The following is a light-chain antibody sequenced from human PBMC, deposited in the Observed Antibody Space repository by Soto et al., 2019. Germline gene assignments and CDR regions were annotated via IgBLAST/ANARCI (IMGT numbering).Light chain of an antibody. CDR1: QSISSH. CDR2: SAS. J-gene: IGKJ3*01. V-gene: IGKV1-39*01. Sequence: DIQMTQSPSSLSASVGDRVSITCRTSQSISSHLNWYQQKQGRAPKLMIYSASYLETGVPSRFSGSGSGTDFTLTISGLQPEDVATYYCQQSHNSPPCTFGPGTRVAIK. CDR3: QQSHNSPPCT.